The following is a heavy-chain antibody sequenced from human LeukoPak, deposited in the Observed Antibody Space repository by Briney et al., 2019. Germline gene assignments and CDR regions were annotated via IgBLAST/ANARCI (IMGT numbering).Heavy chain of an antibody. Sequence: GGSLRLSCAASGFTFDDYAMHWVRQAPGKGLEWVSGISWNSGSIGYADSVKGRFTISRDNAKNSLYLQMNSLRAEDTALYYCAKALSGGITGTTPLDYWGQGTLVTVSS. CDR1: GFTFDDYA. CDR2: ISWNSGSI. D-gene: IGHD1-7*01. J-gene: IGHJ4*02. V-gene: IGHV3-9*01. CDR3: AKALSGGITGTTPLDY.